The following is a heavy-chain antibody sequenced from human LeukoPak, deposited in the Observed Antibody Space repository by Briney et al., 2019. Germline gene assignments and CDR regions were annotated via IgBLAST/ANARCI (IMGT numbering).Heavy chain of an antibody. J-gene: IGHJ4*02. D-gene: IGHD3-10*01. CDR2: ISDSGDKT. CDR1: GFTFSSYA. V-gene: IGHV3-23*01. Sequence: GGSLRLSCAASGFTFSSYAMTWVCQAPGKGLKWVSTISDSGDKTYYADSVKGRFTISRDNSKNTLHLQMNSLRAEDTAVYYCAKAYSYGSGSYYSHFDYWGQGTLVTVSS. CDR3: AKAYSYGSGSYYSHFDY.